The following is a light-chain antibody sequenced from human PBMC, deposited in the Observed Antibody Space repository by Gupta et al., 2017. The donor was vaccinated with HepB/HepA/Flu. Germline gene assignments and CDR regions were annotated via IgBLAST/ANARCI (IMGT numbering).Light chain of an antibody. Sequence: DIQLTQSTASLSASVGDRVTITCRASQSISIYLNWYQQKPGKAPKLLIYSVSSLQSGVPSRCSGRGSGTGFTLTISSLQPEDFATYYCQQSYIGRTFGQGTKVEIK. CDR3: QQSYIGRT. CDR2: SVS. J-gene: IGKJ1*01. CDR1: QSISIY. V-gene: IGKV1-39*01.